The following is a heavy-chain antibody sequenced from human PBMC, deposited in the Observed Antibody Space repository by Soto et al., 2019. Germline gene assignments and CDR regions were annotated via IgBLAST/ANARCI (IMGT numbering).Heavy chain of an antibody. V-gene: IGHV6-1*01. J-gene: IGHJ5*02. CDR3: AREVGRFDP. CDR2: TYYRSKWYN. Sequence: QVQVQQSGPGLVKPSQTLSLTCAISGDSVSSNSVAWNWIRQSPSRGLEWLGRTYYRSKWYNDYAVSVXXRXSIXPDTSKNQFSLHLNSVTPDDTAVYYCAREVGRFDPWGQGTLVTVSS. CDR1: GDSVSSNSVA. D-gene: IGHD1-26*01.